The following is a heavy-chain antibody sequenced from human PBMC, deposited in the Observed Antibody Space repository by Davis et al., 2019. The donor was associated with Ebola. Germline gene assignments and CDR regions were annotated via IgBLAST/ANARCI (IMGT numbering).Heavy chain of an antibody. CDR1: GGSISSSSYY. CDR3: ARRRSYSSSPLGY. Sequence: MPSETLSLTCTVSGGSISSSSYYWGWIRQPPGKGLEWIGSIYYSASTYYNPSLESRVSISLDTSKNQFSLKLSSVTAADTAVYYCARRRSYSSSPLGYWGQGTLVTVSS. D-gene: IGHD6-13*01. V-gene: IGHV4-39*01. CDR2: IYYSAST. J-gene: IGHJ4*02.